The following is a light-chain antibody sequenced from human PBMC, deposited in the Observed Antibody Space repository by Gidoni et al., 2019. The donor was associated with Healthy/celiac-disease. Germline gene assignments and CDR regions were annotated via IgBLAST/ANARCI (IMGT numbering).Light chain of an antibody. CDR1: QSLVYSDGNTY. Sequence: DVVMTQSPLSLPVTLGQPASISCRSSQSLVYSDGNTYLNWFQQRPGQSPRRLIYKVSNRDSGVPDRFSGSGSGTDFTLKISRVEADDVGVYYCMQGTPFTFGPGTKVDIK. V-gene: IGKV2-30*01. J-gene: IGKJ3*01. CDR3: MQGTPFT. CDR2: KVS.